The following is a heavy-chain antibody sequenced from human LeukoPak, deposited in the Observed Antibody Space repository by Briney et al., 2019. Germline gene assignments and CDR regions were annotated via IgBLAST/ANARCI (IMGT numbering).Heavy chain of an antibody. J-gene: IGHJ4*02. CDR2: IWYDGSSK. V-gene: IGHV3-33*08. CDR3: ARDFELSH. D-gene: IGHD3-16*02. Sequence: PGGSLRLSCAASGFTFSYYAMSWVRQAPGKGLEWVALIWYDGSSKHYADSVRGRFTISRDNSKNTLYLQMNSLRAEDTAVYYCARDFELSHWGQGTLVTVSS. CDR1: GFTFSYYA.